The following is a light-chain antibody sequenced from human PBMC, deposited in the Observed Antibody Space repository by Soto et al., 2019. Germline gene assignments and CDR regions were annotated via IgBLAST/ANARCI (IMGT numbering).Light chain of an antibody. CDR1: QSVSNN. CDR3: QQYNNWPVA. J-gene: IGKJ1*01. CDR2: DTS. V-gene: IGKV3-15*01. Sequence: EIVMTQSPATLSVSPGERATLSCRASQSVSNNLAWYQQKPGQAPGLLIYDTSTRATGIPARFSGSGSGTELTLTISSLQSEDFAVYYCQQYNNWPVAFGQGTKVEIK.